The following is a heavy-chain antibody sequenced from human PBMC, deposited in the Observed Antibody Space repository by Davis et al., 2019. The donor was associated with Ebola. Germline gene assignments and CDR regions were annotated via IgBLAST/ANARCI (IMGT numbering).Heavy chain of an antibody. Sequence: ASVTVSCKASGYTFLDYYIHWVRQAPGQGLEWMGWVNPRYGGTKYAQKFQGWVTMTWDTSINTAYMELSRLTSDDTAVYYCARGPNGMDVWGQGTTVTVSS. CDR1: GYTFLDYY. CDR3: ARGPNGMDV. V-gene: IGHV1-2*04. J-gene: IGHJ6*02. CDR2: VNPRYGGT.